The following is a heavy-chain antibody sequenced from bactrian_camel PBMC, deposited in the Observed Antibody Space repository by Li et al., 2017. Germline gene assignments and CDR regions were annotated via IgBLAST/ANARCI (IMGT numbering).Heavy chain of an antibody. Sequence: VQLVESGGGSVQAGGSLRLSCAASGFTLSSYDMSWVRQAPGKGLEWVSAINSGGDRTYYGASAKGRFTISRDNSKNTLYLQTGSLKPEDTAIYYCAAEVYVSSGDSRYAVFGMAYWGKGTQVTVS. CDR2: INSGGDRT. V-gene: IGHV3S40*01. D-gene: IGHD1*01. CDR1: GFTLSSYD. J-gene: IGHJ7*01.